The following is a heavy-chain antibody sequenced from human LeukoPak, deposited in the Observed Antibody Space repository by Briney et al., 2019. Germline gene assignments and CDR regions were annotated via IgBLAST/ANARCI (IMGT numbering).Heavy chain of an antibody. V-gene: IGHV4-4*07. CDR1: GGSISSYY. J-gene: IGHJ6*02. CDR3: ARVQRSYYNVIYYYGMDV. Sequence: SETLSLTCTVSGGSISSYYWSWIRQPAGKGLEWIGRIYTSGSTNYKPSLKSRVTMSVDTSKNQFSLKLSSVTAADTAVYYCARVQRSYYNVIYYYGMDVWGQGTTVTVSS. D-gene: IGHD3-10*01. CDR2: IYTSGST.